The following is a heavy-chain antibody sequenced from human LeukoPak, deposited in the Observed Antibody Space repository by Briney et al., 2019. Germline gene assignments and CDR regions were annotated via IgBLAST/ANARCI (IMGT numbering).Heavy chain of an antibody. CDR1: GFTSRNYW. V-gene: IGHV3-7*05. D-gene: IGHD1-7*01. Sequence: PGGSLRLSCAASGFTSRNYWMTWVRQAPGKGLEWVANIKEDGGEKYYVDSVKGRFTISRDNAKNLLYLQLNSLRVEDTAVYYCARNWYLTSYGMDVWGQGTTVTVSS. CDR2: IKEDGGEK. CDR3: ARNWYLTSYGMDV. J-gene: IGHJ6*02.